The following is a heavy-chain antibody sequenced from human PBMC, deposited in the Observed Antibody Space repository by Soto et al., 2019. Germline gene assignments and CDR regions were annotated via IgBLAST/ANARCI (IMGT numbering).Heavy chain of an antibody. CDR2: INPSGSI. CDR3: ATFVGATTVTRGSPRDY. CDR1: GGSFSGYH. D-gene: IGHD4-4*01. V-gene: IGHV4-34*01. Sequence: VQLQQWGAGLLKPSETLSLTCAVYGGSFSGYHWSWFRQPPGKGLEWIGEINPSGSINDNPSLKSRVTISVDTSKNQFSLNLSSVTAADTAVYYCATFVGATTVTRGSPRDYWGQGTLVTVSS. J-gene: IGHJ4*02.